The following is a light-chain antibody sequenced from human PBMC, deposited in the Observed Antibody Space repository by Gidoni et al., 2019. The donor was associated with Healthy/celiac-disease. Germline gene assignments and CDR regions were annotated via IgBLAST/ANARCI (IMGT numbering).Light chain of an antibody. CDR1: QSVNSY. Sequence: EIVLTQSPATLSLSPGERATLSCRASQSVNSYLAWYQQKPGQAPRLLIYDASNRATGIPARFSGSGSGTDFTFTISSLEPEDFAVYYCQQRGNWPRTFXXXTKLEIK. CDR2: DAS. J-gene: IGKJ2*02. CDR3: QQRGNWPRT. V-gene: IGKV3-11*01.